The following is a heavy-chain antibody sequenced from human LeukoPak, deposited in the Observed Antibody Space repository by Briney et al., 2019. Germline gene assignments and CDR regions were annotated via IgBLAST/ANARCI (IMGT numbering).Heavy chain of an antibody. CDR2: IYTSGST. Sequence: SQTLSLTCTVSGGSISSGSYYWSWIRQPAGKGLEWIGRIYTSGSTNYNPSLKSRVTISVDTSKNQFSLKLSSVTAADTAVYYCARAPYYDSSGYSSLFDYWGQGTLVTVSS. CDR1: GGSISSGSYY. J-gene: IGHJ4*02. V-gene: IGHV4-61*02. CDR3: ARAPYYDSSGYSSLFDY. D-gene: IGHD3-22*01.